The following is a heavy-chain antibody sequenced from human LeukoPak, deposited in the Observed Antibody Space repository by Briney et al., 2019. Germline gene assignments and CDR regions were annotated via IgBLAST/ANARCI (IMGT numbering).Heavy chain of an antibody. CDR2: ISGGGLST. V-gene: IGHV3-23*01. D-gene: IGHD1-26*01. CDR3: AKESVGVRLGAFDV. CDR1: EFTFRTYA. J-gene: IGHJ3*01. Sequence: GGSLRLSCAASEFTFRTYAMSWVRQAPGKGLEWVSGISGGGLSTFYADSVKGRFTIFRDNSKNTLFLQMNSLRAEDTAVYHCAKESVGVRLGAFDVWGQGTLVTVSS.